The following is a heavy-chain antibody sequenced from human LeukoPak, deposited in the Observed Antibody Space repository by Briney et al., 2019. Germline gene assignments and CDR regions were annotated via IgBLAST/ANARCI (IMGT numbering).Heavy chain of an antibody. CDR2: IYYSGST. V-gene: IGHV4-39*07. CDR1: GFTFSSYG. J-gene: IGHJ4*02. CDR3: ARDPYYYDSSGFDY. D-gene: IGHD3-22*01. Sequence: PGGSLRLSCGASGFTFSSYGMLWVRQSPGKGLEWIGSIYYSGSTYYNPSLKSRVTISVDTSKNQFSLKLSSVTAADTAVYYCARDPYYYDSSGFDYWGQGTLVTVSS.